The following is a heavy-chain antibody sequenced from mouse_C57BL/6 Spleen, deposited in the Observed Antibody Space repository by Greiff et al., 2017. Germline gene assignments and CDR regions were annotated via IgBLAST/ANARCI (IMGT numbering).Heavy chain of an antibody. CDR3: TGQGGSSLDY. CDR1: GFTFSNYW. D-gene: IGHD1-1*01. J-gene: IGHJ2*01. CDR2: IRLKSDNYAT. V-gene: IGHV6-3*01. Sequence: EVQLQESGGGLVQPGGSMKLSCVASGFTFSNYWMNWVRQSPEKGLEWVAQIRLKSDNYATHYAESVKGRFTISRDDSKSSVYLQMNNLRAEDTGIYYCTGQGGSSLDYWGQGTTLTVSS.